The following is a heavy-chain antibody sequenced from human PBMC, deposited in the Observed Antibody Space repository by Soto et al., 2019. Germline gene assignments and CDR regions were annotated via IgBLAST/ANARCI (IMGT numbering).Heavy chain of an antibody. CDR3: ARGDMTTVVTDFDY. J-gene: IGHJ4*02. Sequence: GGSLRLSCAASGFTFSSYAMHWVRQAPGKGLEWVAVISYDGSNKYYADSVKGRFTISRDNSKNTLYLQMNSLRAEDTAVYYCARGDMTTVVTDFDYWGQGTLVTVSS. CDR1: GFTFSSYA. V-gene: IGHV3-30-3*01. CDR2: ISYDGSNK. D-gene: IGHD4-17*01.